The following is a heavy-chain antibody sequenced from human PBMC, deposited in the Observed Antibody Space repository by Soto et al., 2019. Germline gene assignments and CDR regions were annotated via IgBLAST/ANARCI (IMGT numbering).Heavy chain of an antibody. D-gene: IGHD3-16*01. CDR2: ISYDGSNK. CDR3: AKDATSSGGNFLSGQGQTPAENWFDP. CDR1: GFTFSSYG. Sequence: QVQLVESGGGVVQPGRSLRLSCAASGFTFSSYGMHWVRQAPGKGLEWVAVISYDGSNKYYADSVKGRFTISRDNSKNTLYLQMNSLRAEDTAVYYCAKDATSSGGNFLSGQGQTPAENWFDPWGQGTLVTVSS. V-gene: IGHV3-30*18. J-gene: IGHJ5*02.